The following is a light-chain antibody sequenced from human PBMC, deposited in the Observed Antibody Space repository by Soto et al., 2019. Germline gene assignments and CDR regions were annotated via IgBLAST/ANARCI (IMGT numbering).Light chain of an antibody. V-gene: IGKV3-15*01. Sequence: EIVMTQSPATLSVSPGERATLSCRASQSVSSNLAWYQQKPGQAPRLLIYGASTRATGIPARFSGSGSGTELSLTISSLQSEDCAVYYCQQYNNWPPWTFGQGNKVEIK. CDR1: QSVSSN. CDR2: GAS. CDR3: QQYNNWPPWT. J-gene: IGKJ1*01.